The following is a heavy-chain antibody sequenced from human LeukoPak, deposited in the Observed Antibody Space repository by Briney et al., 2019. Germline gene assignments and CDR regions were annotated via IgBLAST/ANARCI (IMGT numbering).Heavy chain of an antibody. CDR2: ISSSSSYI. Sequence: GGSLRLSCAASGFTFSSYAMSWVRQAPGKGLEWVSSISSSSSYIYYADSVKGRFTISRDDAKNSLYLQMNGLRAEDTAVYYCARVLGRAAAPVDYWGQGTLVTVSS. CDR3: ARVLGRAAAPVDY. V-gene: IGHV3-21*01. CDR1: GFTFSSYA. D-gene: IGHD6-25*01. J-gene: IGHJ4*02.